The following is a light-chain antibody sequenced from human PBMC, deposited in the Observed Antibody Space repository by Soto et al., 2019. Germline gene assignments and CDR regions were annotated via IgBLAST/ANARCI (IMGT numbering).Light chain of an antibody. Sequence: QSVLTQPASVSGSPGQSITISCTGTSSDVGGYNYVSWYQQHPGKAPKVMIYEVSNRPSGGSNRFSGSKSGNTASLTISGLQAEDEADYYCSSYTSSSTFVFGGGTKLTVL. CDR3: SSYTSSSTFV. CDR2: EVS. CDR1: SSDVGGYNY. J-gene: IGLJ3*02. V-gene: IGLV2-14*01.